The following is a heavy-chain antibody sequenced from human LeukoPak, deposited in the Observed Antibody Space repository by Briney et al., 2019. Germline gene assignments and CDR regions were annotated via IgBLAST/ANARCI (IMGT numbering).Heavy chain of an antibody. CDR2: ISGSGGST. Sequence: HAGGSLRLSCAASGFTFSSYAMSWVRQAPGKGLEWVSAISGSGGSTYYADSVKGRFTISRDNSKNTLYLQMNSLRAEDTAVYYCAKRPLGYYDSSGYPANWGQGTLVTVSS. J-gene: IGHJ4*02. CDR3: AKRPLGYYDSSGYPAN. D-gene: IGHD3-22*01. CDR1: GFTFSSYA. V-gene: IGHV3-23*01.